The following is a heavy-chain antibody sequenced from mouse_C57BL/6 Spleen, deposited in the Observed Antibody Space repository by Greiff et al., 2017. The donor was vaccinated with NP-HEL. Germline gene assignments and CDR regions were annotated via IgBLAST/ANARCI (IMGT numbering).Heavy chain of an antibody. Sequence: VQLQQSGAELVMPGASVKLSCKASGYTFTSYWMHWVKQRPGQGLEWIGEIDPSDSYTNYNQKFKGKSTLTVDKSSSTAYMQLSSLTSEDSAVYYGASPGSSPWFAYWGQGTLVTVSA. CDR3: ASPGSSPWFAY. CDR2: IDPSDSYT. V-gene: IGHV1-69*01. D-gene: IGHD1-1*01. CDR1: GYTFTSYW. J-gene: IGHJ3*01.